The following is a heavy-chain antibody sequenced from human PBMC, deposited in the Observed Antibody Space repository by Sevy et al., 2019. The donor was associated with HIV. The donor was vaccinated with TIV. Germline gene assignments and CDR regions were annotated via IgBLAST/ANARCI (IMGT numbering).Heavy chain of an antibody. D-gene: IGHD2-2*02. CDR1: GYSFTSYW. CDR2: IYPGDSDT. Sequence: GESLKISCKGSGYSFTSYWIGWVRQMPGKGLEWMGIIYPGDSDTRYSPSFQGQVTISADKSISTAYLQWSSLKASDTAMYYCARFGEYCSSTNCYIHYGMDVWGQGTTVTVSS. V-gene: IGHV5-51*01. J-gene: IGHJ6*02. CDR3: ARFGEYCSSTNCYIHYGMDV.